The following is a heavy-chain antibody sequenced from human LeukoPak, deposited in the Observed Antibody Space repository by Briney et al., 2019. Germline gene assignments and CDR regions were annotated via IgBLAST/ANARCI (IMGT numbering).Heavy chain of an antibody. V-gene: IGHV4-34*01. Sequence: SETLSLTCAVYGGSFSGYYWSWIRQPPGKGLEWIGEINHSGSTNYNPSLKSRVTISVDTSKNQFSLKLSSVTAADTAVYYCARETRWPRYFDYWGQGTLVTVSS. J-gene: IGHJ4*02. CDR2: INHSGST. CDR1: GGSFSGYY. CDR3: ARETRWPRYFDY.